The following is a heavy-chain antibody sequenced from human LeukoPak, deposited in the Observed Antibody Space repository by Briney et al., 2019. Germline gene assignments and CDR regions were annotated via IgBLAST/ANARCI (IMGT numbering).Heavy chain of an antibody. CDR2: IYPGDSDT. Sequence: GESLKISCKGSGYSFTSYWIGWVRQMPGKGLEWMGIIYPGDSDTRYSPSFQGQVTISADKSISTAYLQWSSLKASDTAMYYCARQDDSSGYYYETMPDYWGQGTLVTVSS. CDR1: GYSFTSYW. J-gene: IGHJ4*02. V-gene: IGHV5-51*01. CDR3: ARQDDSSGYYYETMPDY. D-gene: IGHD3-22*01.